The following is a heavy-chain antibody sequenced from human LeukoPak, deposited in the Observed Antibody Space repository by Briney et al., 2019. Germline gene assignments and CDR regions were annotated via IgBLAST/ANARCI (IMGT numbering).Heavy chain of an antibody. CDR1: GFTVSSHY. Sequence: RTGGSLRLSCAASGFTVSSHYMSWVRQAPGKGPEWVSIISGGGFINYADSVRGRFTISRDNSKNTLYLQMNSLRDEDTAVYYCARDRDYPGSGSPDYWGQGTLVTVSS. D-gene: IGHD3-10*01. V-gene: IGHV3-66*01. CDR3: ARDRDYPGSGSPDY. J-gene: IGHJ4*02. CDR2: ISGGGFI.